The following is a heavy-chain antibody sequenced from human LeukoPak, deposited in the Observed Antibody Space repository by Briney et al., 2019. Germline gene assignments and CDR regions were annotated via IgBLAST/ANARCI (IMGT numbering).Heavy chain of an antibody. J-gene: IGHJ4*02. CDR2: IYYSGST. D-gene: IGHD4/OR15-4a*01. Sequence: PSETLSLTCTVSGGSISSSSYYRGWIRQPPGKGLEWIGSIYYSGSTYYNPSLKSRVTISVDTSKNQFSLKLSSVTAADTAVYYCARQNDYWWGQGTLVTVSS. CDR1: GGSISSSSYY. V-gene: IGHV4-39*01. CDR3: ARQNDYW.